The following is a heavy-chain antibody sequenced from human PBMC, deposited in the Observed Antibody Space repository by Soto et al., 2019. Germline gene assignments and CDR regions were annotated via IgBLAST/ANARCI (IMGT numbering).Heavy chain of an antibody. CDR2: IYYSGST. D-gene: IGHD4-17*01. CDR1: GGSISSGDYY. CDR3: ARGPVTTYGMDV. V-gene: IGHV4-30-4*01. Sequence: PSETLSLTCTVSGGSISSGDYYWSWIRQPPGKGLEWIGYIYYSGSTYYNPSLKSRVTISVDTSKNQFSLKLSSVTAADTAVYYCARGPVTTYGMDVWGQGTTVTVSS. J-gene: IGHJ6*02.